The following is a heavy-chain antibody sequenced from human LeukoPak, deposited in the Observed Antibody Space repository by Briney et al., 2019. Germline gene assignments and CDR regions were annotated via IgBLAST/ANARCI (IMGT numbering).Heavy chain of an antibody. CDR3: GRSQAGATTPDY. CDR2: INPSGGST. Sequence: GASVKVSCKASGYTFTSYYMHWVRQAPGQGLEWMGIINPSGGSTSYAQKFQGRVTMTRDTSTSTVYMELSSPRSEDTAVYYCGRSQAGATTPDYWGQGTLVTVSS. J-gene: IGHJ4*02. CDR1: GYTFTSYY. D-gene: IGHD1-26*01. V-gene: IGHV1-46*01.